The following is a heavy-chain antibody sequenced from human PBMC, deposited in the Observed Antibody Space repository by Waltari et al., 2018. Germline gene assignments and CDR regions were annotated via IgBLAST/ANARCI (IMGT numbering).Heavy chain of an antibody. CDR1: GFTFRNYG. CDR2: ISSDGNFK. Sequence: QVQLVESGGGVVQPGKSLRLSCEGSGFTFRNYGFHWVRQAPGKALDWVAVISSDGNFKYHADSVKGRFTISRDNSRNTLYLQMDSLTIEDTGVYFCAKEKRNVGVDYWGQGILVTVSS. V-gene: IGHV3-30*18. J-gene: IGHJ4*02. CDR3: AKEKRNVGVDY. D-gene: IGHD3-10*02.